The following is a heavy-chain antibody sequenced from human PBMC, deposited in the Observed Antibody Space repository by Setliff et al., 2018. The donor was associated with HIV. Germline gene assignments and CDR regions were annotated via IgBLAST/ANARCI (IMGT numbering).Heavy chain of an antibody. CDR3: ARVESGILGY. J-gene: IGHJ4*02. CDR2: IFYSGST. V-gene: IGHV4-39*07. D-gene: IGHD1-26*01. Sequence: SETLSLTCTVSGGSINRSPYYWGWIRQPPGKGLEWIASIFYSGSTYHNPSLKSRVTIPVDTANNQFSLKVNSMTAADSAIYYCARVESGILGYWGRGTLVTVS. CDR1: GGSINRSPYY.